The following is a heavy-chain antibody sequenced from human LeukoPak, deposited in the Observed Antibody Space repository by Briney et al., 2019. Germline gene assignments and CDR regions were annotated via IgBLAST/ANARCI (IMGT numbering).Heavy chain of an antibody. Sequence: GRSLRLSCAASGFTFSSYAMHWVRQAPGKGLEWVAVISYDGSNKYYADSVKGRFTISRDNSKNTLYLQMNSLRAEDTAVYYCARGPERTGVGTRYYYDMGVWGQGTTVTVSS. J-gene: IGHJ6*02. CDR3: ARGPERTGVGTRYYYDMGV. CDR2: ISYDGSNK. V-gene: IGHV3-30-3*01. D-gene: IGHD2-8*01. CDR1: GFTFSSYA.